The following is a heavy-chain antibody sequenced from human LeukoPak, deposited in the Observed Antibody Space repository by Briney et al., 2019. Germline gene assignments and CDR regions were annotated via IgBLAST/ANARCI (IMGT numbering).Heavy chain of an antibody. J-gene: IGHJ4*02. D-gene: IGHD3-10*01. CDR1: GGSISSSNW. V-gene: IGHV4-4*02. Sequence: PSETLSLTCAVSGGSISSSNWWSWVRQPPGKGLEWIGEIYHSGSTNYNPSLKSRGTISVDKSKNQFSLKLSSVTAAATAVYYCARVPGGSGYDYWGQGTLVTVSS. CDR2: IYHSGST. CDR3: ARVPGGSGYDY.